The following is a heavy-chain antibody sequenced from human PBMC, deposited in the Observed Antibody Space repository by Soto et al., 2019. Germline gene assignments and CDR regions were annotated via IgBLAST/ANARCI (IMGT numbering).Heavy chain of an antibody. CDR3: GRGSDRFHVVFINGAFYI. Sequence: ASLKVSFKAAGYTFTGYDMHWVRPAPGQGLELMGWINPNSGVTNYAQKFQGRVTITRDTYISTAYMELSRLRSDDTAVYCCGRGSDRFHVVFINGAFYIWGQGRMVTVS. D-gene: IGHD3-3*01. CDR1: GYTFTGYD. V-gene: IGHV1-2*02. CDR2: INPNSGVT. J-gene: IGHJ3*02.